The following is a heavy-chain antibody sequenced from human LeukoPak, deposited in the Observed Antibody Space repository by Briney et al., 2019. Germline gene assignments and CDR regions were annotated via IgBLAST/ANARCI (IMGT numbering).Heavy chain of an antibody. V-gene: IGHV3-21*01. D-gene: IGHD3-10*01. CDR3: ARDRLLLWFGELNGNDAFDI. CDR2: ISSSSSSYI. CDR1: GFTFSSYS. J-gene: IGHJ3*02. Sequence: GGSLRLSCAASGFTFSSYSMNWVRQAPGKGLEWVSSISSSSSSYIYYADSVKGRFTISRDNARNSLYLQMNSLRAEDTAVYYCARDRLLLWFGELNGNDAFDIWGQGTMVTVSS.